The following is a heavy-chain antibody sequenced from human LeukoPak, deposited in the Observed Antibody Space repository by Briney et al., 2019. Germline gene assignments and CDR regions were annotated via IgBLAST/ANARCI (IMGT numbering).Heavy chain of an antibody. V-gene: IGHV1-2*02. CDR2: INPNSGGT. J-gene: IGHJ4*02. CDR1: GYTFTSYG. Sequence: ASVKVSCKASGYTFTSYGISWVRQAPGQGLEWMGWINPNSGGTNYAQKFQGRVTMTRDTSISTAYMELSRLRSDDTAVYYCAREQQPLDYWGQGTLVTVSS. D-gene: IGHD6-13*01. CDR3: AREQQPLDY.